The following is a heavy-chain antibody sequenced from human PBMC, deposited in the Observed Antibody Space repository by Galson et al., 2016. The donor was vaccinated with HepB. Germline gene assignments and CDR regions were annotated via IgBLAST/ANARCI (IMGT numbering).Heavy chain of an antibody. CDR3: ARDDDYVWGTYRYTRTVPQYYFDY. D-gene: IGHD3-16*02. CDR1: GFTFSSYA. CDR2: ISFEGSNK. V-gene: IGHV3-30-3*01. Sequence: SLRLSCAASGFTFSSYAMHWVRRAPGKGLEWVAVISFEGSNKFYEDSVKGRFTISRDNAKNTLYLQMDSLRDEDTAVYYCARDDDYVWGTYRYTRTVPQYYFDYWGQGTLVTVSS. J-gene: IGHJ4*02.